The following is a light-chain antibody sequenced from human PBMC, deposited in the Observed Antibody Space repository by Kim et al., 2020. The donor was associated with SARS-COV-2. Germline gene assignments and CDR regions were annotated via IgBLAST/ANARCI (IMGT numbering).Light chain of an antibody. J-gene: IGKJ4*01. CDR2: AAS. CDR1: QSISSY. CDR3: QHSYSNPRT. Sequence: DIQMTQSPSSLSASVGDRVTITCRASQSISSYLNWYQHKPGKAPKLLIYAASSLQSGVPSRFSGSGSGTDFTLTISSLQPEDFATYYCQHSYSNPRTFGGGTKVDIK. V-gene: IGKV1-39*01.